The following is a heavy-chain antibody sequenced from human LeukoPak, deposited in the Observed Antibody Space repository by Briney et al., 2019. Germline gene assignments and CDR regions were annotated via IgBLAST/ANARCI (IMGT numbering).Heavy chain of an antibody. D-gene: IGHD5-18*01. Sequence: SETLSLTCTVSGGSISSYYWSWIRQPPGKGLEWIGFIYYSGSTNYNPSLKSRVTISVHTSKNQFSLKLSSVTAADTAVYYCARTTEGGYSYGSFYYYYMDVWGKGATVTISS. CDR1: GGSISSYY. CDR2: IYYSGST. V-gene: IGHV4-59*01. J-gene: IGHJ6*03. CDR3: ARTTEGGYSYGSFYYYYMDV.